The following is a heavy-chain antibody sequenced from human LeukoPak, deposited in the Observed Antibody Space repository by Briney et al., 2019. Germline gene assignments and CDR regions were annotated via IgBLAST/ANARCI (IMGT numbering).Heavy chain of an antibody. CDR2: ISYDGSNK. CDR3: ARDDYGLDP. D-gene: IGHD4-17*01. CDR1: GFTFSSYA. J-gene: IGHJ5*02. V-gene: IGHV3-30-3*01. Sequence: PGGSLRLSCAASGFTFSSYAMHWVRQAPGKGLEWVAVISYDGSNKYYADSVKGRFTISRDNSKNTLYLQMNSLRAEDTAVYYCARDDYGLDPWGQGTLVTASS.